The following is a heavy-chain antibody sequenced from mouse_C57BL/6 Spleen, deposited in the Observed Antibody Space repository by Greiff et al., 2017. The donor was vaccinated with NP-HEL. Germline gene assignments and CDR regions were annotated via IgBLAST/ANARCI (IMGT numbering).Heavy chain of an antibody. CDR3: TALYYGSSYGWYFDV. CDR1: GFNIKDYY. Sequence: EVQLQQSGAELVRPGASVKLSCTASGFNIKDYYMHWVKQRPEQGLEWIGRIDPEDGDTEYAPKFQGKATMTADTSSNTAYLQLSSLTSEDTAVYYCTALYYGSSYGWYFDVWGTGTTVTVSS. J-gene: IGHJ1*03. D-gene: IGHD1-1*01. V-gene: IGHV14-1*01. CDR2: IDPEDGDT.